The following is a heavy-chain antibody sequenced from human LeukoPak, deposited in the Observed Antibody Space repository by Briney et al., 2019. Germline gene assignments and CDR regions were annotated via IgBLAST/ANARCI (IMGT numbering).Heavy chain of an antibody. D-gene: IGHD6-6*01. CDR2: IYTSGST. V-gene: IGHV4-4*07. J-gene: IGHJ5*02. CDR3: AKSSIAARGGRDWFDP. CDR1: GGSISSYY. Sequence: SATLSLPCTVSGGSISSYYWSWVRQPAGKGLEWIGRIYTSGSTNYNPSLKSRVTMSVDTSKNQFSLKLSFVPAADTAVYYCAKSSIAARGGRDWFDPWGQGTLVTVSS.